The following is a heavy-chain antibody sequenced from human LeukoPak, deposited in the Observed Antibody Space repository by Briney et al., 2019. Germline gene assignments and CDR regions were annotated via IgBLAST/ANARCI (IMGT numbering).Heavy chain of an antibody. J-gene: IGHJ4*02. CDR3: ARTRWLQSLFDY. Sequence: SETLSLTCVVYGVSYSGYYWSWIRQPPGKGLEWIGEINHSGSTNYNPSLKSRVTISVDTSKNQFSLKLRSVTAADTAVYYCARTRWLQSLFDYWGQGTLVTVSS. CDR1: GVSYSGYY. D-gene: IGHD5-24*01. CDR2: INHSGST. V-gene: IGHV4-34*01.